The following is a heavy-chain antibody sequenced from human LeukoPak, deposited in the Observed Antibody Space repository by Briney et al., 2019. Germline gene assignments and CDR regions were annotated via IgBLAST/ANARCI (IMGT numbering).Heavy chain of an antibody. CDR2: IDPSDSYT. D-gene: IGHD6-19*01. CDR3: VRHEQWLVHEY. CDR1: GYRFASYW. J-gene: IGHJ4*02. Sequence: HGESLGISCQGSGYRFASYWISWVRQLPGKGLEWMGRIDPSDSYTNYSPSFEGHVTISADKSISTAYLQWSSLKASDTAVYFCVRHEQWLVHEYWGQGTLVTVSS. V-gene: IGHV5-10-1*01.